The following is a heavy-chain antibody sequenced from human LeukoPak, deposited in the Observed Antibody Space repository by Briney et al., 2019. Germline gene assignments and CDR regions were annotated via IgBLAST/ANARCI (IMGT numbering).Heavy chain of an antibody. CDR2: IRGTDGST. CDR1: GFTLSSYA. V-gene: IGHV3-23*01. D-gene: IGHD3-22*01. CDR3: AKGVGYDSSSYCSNY. J-gene: IGHJ4*02. Sequence: GGSLRLSCAASGFTLSSYAMSWVRQAPGKGLEWVSGIRGTDGSTYYADSVKGRFTISRDKSKNTLYLQMNSLRAEDTAVYYCAKGVGYDSSSYCSNYWGQGTLVTVSS.